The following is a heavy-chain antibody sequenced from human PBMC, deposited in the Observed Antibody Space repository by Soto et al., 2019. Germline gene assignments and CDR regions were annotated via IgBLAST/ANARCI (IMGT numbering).Heavy chain of an antibody. Sequence: GGSLRLSCAASGFTFSDYYMSWIRQAPGKGLEWVSYISSSGSTIYYADSVKGRFTISRDNAKNSLYLQMNSLRAEDTAVYYCARDLNYDILTGYYTPHDAFDIWGQGTMVTVSS. CDR3: ARDLNYDILTGYYTPHDAFDI. V-gene: IGHV3-11*01. D-gene: IGHD3-9*01. CDR2: ISSSGSTI. J-gene: IGHJ3*02. CDR1: GFTFSDYY.